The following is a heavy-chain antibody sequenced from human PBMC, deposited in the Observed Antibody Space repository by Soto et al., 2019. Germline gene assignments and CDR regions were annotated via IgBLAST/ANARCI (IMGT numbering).Heavy chain of an antibody. D-gene: IGHD4-17*01. CDR2: IKSKTDGGTT. CDR1: GFTFSNAW. Sequence: GGSLRLSCAASGFTFSNAWMSWVRQAPGKGLEWVGRIKSKTDGGTTDYAAPVKGRFTISRDDSKNTLYLQMNSLKTEDTAVYYCTTDGDDYGDYSFDYWGQGTLVTVSS. CDR3: TTDGDDYGDYSFDY. V-gene: IGHV3-15*01. J-gene: IGHJ4*02.